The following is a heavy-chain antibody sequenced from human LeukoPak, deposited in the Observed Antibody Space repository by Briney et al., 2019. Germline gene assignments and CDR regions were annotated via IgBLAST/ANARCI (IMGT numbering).Heavy chain of an antibody. Sequence: GGSLRLSCAASGFTFSTYGMHWVRQAPDKGLEWVALIYYDGSNKYYADSVKGRFTVSRDNSKNTLYLQMNILRAEDTGVYYCTREEVRAPLDNWGQGTLVTVSS. CDR3: TREEVRAPLDN. CDR1: GFTFSTYG. CDR2: IYYDGSNK. J-gene: IGHJ4*02. V-gene: IGHV3-33*01. D-gene: IGHD3-10*01.